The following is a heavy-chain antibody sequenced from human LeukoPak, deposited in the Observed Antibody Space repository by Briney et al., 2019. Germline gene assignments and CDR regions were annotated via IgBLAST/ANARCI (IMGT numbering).Heavy chain of an antibody. V-gene: IGHV1-69*05. J-gene: IGHJ3*02. CDR1: GGTFSSYA. D-gene: IGHD6-13*01. Sequence: SVKVSCKASGGTFSSYAISWVRQAPGQGLEWMGGIIPIFGTANYAQKFQGRVTITTDESTSTAYMELSSLRSEDTAVYYCATGYSSSWYEAFDIWGQGTMVTVS. CDR2: IIPIFGTA. CDR3: ATGYSSSWYEAFDI.